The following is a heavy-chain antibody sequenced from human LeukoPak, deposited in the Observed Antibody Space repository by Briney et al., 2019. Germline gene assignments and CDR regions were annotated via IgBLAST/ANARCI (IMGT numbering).Heavy chain of an antibody. CDR2: ISPTGGGT. CDR3: VTFRTFDY. V-gene: IGHV3-64D*06. CDR1: GFTFSSYA. D-gene: IGHD1-14*01. J-gene: IGHJ4*02. Sequence: GGSLKLSCSASGFTFSSYAMHWVRQAPGKGLEYVSSISPTGGGTYFADSVKGRFTISRDNSKNTVYLQMSSLRPEDSAVYYCVTFRTFDYWGQGTLVTVSS.